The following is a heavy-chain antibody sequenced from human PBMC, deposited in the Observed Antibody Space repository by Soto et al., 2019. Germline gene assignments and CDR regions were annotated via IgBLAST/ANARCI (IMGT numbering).Heavy chain of an antibody. V-gene: IGHV4-31*03. J-gene: IGHJ6*02. CDR1: GGSISSGGYY. D-gene: IGHD1-1*01. Sequence: SETLSLTCTVSGGSISSGGYYWSWIRQHPGKGLEWIGYIYYSGSTYYNPSLKSRVTISVDTSKNQFSLKLSSVTAADTAVYYCARTPPTTNYYYYGMDVWGQGTKGTVS. CDR2: IYYSGST. CDR3: ARTPPTTNYYYYGMDV.